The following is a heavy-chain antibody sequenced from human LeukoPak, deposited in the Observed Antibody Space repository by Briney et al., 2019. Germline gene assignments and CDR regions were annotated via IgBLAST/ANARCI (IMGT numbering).Heavy chain of an antibody. CDR2: IYYSGST. Sequence: SETLSLTCTVSGGSISSYYWSWIRQPPGKRLEWIGSIYYSGSTYYNPSLKSRVTISVDTSKNQFSLKLSSVTAADTAVYYCARHDGAGIAAAGTLDYWGQGTLVTVSS. CDR3: ARHDGAGIAAAGTLDY. V-gene: IGHV4-59*05. CDR1: GGSISSYY. J-gene: IGHJ4*02. D-gene: IGHD6-13*01.